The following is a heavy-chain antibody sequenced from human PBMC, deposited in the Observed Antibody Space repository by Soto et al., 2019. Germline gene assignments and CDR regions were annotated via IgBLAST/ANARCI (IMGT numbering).Heavy chain of an antibody. CDR3: ATSYGNAWYTY. V-gene: IGHV4-34*01. CDR1: GGSFSGYY. CDR2: INHSGST. D-gene: IGHD6-13*01. J-gene: IGHJ4*02. Sequence: TSETLSLTCAVYGGSFSGYYWSWIRQPPGKGLEWIGEINHSGSTNYNPSLKSRVTISVDKSKNQFTLQLTSVTAADTAVYYCATSYGNAWYTYWGQGTQVTVSS.